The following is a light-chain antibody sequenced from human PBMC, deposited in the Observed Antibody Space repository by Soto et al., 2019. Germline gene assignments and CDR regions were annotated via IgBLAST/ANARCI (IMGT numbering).Light chain of an antibody. Sequence: DIQMTQYPSTLSASVGDRVTITCRASQSISSWLAWYQQKPGKAPKLLIYKASSLESGVPSRFSGSGSGTEFTLTISSLQHDDFSTYYCQQYNSYWTFGQGTKVEIK. CDR1: QSISSW. V-gene: IGKV1-5*03. CDR3: QQYNSYWT. J-gene: IGKJ1*01. CDR2: KAS.